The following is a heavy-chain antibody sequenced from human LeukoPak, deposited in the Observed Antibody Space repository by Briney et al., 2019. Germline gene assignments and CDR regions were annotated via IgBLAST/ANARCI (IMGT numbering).Heavy chain of an antibody. CDR1: GFTFGSYS. CDR3: ARASVAGKSFDY. Sequence: GGSLRLSCAASGFTFGSYSMNWVRQAPGKGLEWVSSISSSSSYIYYADSVKGRFTISRDNAKNSLYLQMNSLRAEDTAVYYCARASVAGKSFDYWGQGTLVTVSS. V-gene: IGHV3-21*01. D-gene: IGHD6-19*01. CDR2: ISSSSSYI. J-gene: IGHJ4*02.